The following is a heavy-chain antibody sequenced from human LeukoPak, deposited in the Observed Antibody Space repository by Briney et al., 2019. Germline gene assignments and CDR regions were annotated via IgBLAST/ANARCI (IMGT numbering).Heavy chain of an antibody. Sequence: GGSLRLSCAASGFTFSGYWMSWVRQTPEKGLEWVANIKQDGYEKYYVDSVKGRFTISRDNANNFLYLQMNSLRAEDTALYYCARAYKDRSLAGKKEFFQHWGQGTLVTVSS. D-gene: IGHD6-19*01. CDR2: IKQDGYEK. CDR3: ARAYKDRSLAGKKEFFQH. CDR1: GFTFSGYW. V-gene: IGHV3-7*03. J-gene: IGHJ1*01.